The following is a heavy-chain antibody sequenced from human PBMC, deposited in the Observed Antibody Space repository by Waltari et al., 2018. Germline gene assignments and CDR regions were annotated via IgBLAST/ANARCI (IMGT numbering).Heavy chain of an antibody. Sequence: VQLVQSGAEVKQPGASVKVSRTVSGCPRTDLTLHWGRQAPGKGLEWMGGFDPEDGETIYAQKFQGRVTMTEDTSTDTAYMELSSLRSEDTAVYYCATGKPSSSWPRGGFDYWGQGTLVTVSS. J-gene: IGHJ4*02. CDR2: FDPEDGET. CDR3: ATGKPSSSWPRGGFDY. CDR1: GCPRTDLT. V-gene: IGHV1-24*01. D-gene: IGHD6-13*01.